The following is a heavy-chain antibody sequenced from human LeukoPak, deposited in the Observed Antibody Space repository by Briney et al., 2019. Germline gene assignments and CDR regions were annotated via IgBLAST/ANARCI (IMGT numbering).Heavy chain of an antibody. V-gene: IGHV3-9*01. J-gene: IGHJ4*02. CDR3: ARGGETYYYDRLTPAPLY. CDR2: ISWNSGSI. Sequence: GGSLRLSCAASGFTFDDYAMHWVRQAPGKGLEWVSGISWNSGSIGYADSVKGRFTISRDNAKNSLYLQMNSLRAEDTAVYYCARGGETYYYDRLTPAPLYWGQGTLVTVSS. CDR1: GFTFDDYA. D-gene: IGHD3-22*01.